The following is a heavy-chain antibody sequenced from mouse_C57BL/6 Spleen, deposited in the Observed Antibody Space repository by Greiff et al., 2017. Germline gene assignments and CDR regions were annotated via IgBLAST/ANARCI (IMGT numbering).Heavy chain of an antibody. CDR1: GFNIKDDY. J-gene: IGHJ3*01. V-gene: IGHV14-4*01. Sequence: VQLQQSGAELVRPGASVKLSCTASGFNIKDDYMHWVKQRPEQGLEWIGWIDPENGATEYASKFQGKATITADTSSNTAYLQLSSLTSEDTAVDYCTNGGYDTWCAYWGQGTLVTVSA. CDR3: TNGGYDTWCAY. CDR2: IDPENGAT. D-gene: IGHD2-3*01.